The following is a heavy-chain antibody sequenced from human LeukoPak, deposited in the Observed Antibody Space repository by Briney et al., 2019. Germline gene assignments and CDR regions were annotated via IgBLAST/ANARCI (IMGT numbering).Heavy chain of an antibody. J-gene: IGHJ6*02. CDR1: GYTFTSYG. D-gene: IGHD5-18*01. Sequence: ASVKVSCKASGYTFTSYGISWVRQAPGQGLEWMGWISAYNGNTNYAQKLQGRVTMTTDTSTGTAYMELRSLRSDDTAVYYCARDRVDTAMVTSLYYYYGMDVWGQGTTVTVSS. CDR2: ISAYNGNT. V-gene: IGHV1-18*01. CDR3: ARDRVDTAMVTSLYYYYGMDV.